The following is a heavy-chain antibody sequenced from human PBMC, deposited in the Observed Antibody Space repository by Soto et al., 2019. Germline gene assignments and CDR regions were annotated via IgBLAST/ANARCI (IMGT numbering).Heavy chain of an antibody. J-gene: IGHJ6*03. CDR3: ARDLIYSGYKGIHYYMDV. CDR2: INAGNGNT. D-gene: IGHD5-12*01. Sequence: GASVKVSCKASGYTFTSYAMHWVRQAPGQRPEWMGWINAGNGNTKYSQKFQGRVTITRDTSASTAYMELSSLRSEDTAVYYCARDLIYSGYKGIHYYMDVWGKGTTVTVSS. CDR1: GYTFTSYA. V-gene: IGHV1-3*01.